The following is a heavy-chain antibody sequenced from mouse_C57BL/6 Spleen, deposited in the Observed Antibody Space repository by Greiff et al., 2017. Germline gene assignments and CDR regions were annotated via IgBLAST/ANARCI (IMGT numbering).Heavy chain of an antibody. CDR2: INPNNGGT. CDR3: ARRDYRDAMDY. Sequence: EVQLQQSGPELVKPGASVKISCKASGYTFTDYNMDWVKQSHGKSLEWIGDINPNNGGTIYNQKFKGKATLTVDKSSSTAYMELRSLTSEDTAVYYCARRDYRDAMDYWGQGTSVTVSS. J-gene: IGHJ4*01. CDR1: GYTFTDYN. V-gene: IGHV1-18*01. D-gene: IGHD2-4*01.